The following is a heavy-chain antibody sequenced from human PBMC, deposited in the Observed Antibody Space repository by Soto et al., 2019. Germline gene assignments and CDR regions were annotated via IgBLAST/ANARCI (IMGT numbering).Heavy chain of an antibody. CDR1: GYTFTSYA. CDR2: INAGNGNT. Sequence: ASVKVSCKASGYTFTSYAMHWVRQAPGQRLEWMGWINAGNGNTKYSQKFQGRVTITRDTSASTAYMELSSLRSEDTAVYYCARDRIRLPYSGSYYSDYWGQGTLVTVSS. CDR3: ARDRIRLPYSGSYYSDY. J-gene: IGHJ4*02. V-gene: IGHV1-3*01. D-gene: IGHD1-26*01.